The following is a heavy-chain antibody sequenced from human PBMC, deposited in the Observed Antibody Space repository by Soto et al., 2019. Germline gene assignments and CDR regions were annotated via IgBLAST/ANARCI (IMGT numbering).Heavy chain of an antibody. D-gene: IGHD4-17*01. V-gene: IGHV1-69*01. CDR2: IIPIFGTA. J-gene: IGHJ5*02. CDR1: GGTFSSYA. CDR3: SREWEDDYGDYVGGT. Sequence: QVQLVQSGAEVKKPGSSVKVSCKASGGTFSSYAISWVRQAPGQWLEWMGGIIPIFGTANYAQKFQGRVTITADESTSTAYMELRSLRSEDTAVYYCSREWEDDYGDYVGGTWGQGTLVTVSS.